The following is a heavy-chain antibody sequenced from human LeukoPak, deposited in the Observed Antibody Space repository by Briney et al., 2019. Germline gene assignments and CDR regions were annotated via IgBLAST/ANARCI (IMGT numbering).Heavy chain of an antibody. CDR3: ASGFNSRGSSWYPDWFAP. D-gene: IGHD6-13*01. CDR2: ISISSSYI. CDR1: GFTFSSYS. J-gene: IGHJ5*02. V-gene: IGHV3-21*01. Sequence: GGSLRLCCAASGFTFSSYSMNWVRQAPGKGREWFSSISISSSYIYYADSVKGRFTISRDNAKNSMYMQMNRLRAEDTAEYYCASGFNSRGSSWYPDWFAPWGQGTLVTVSS.